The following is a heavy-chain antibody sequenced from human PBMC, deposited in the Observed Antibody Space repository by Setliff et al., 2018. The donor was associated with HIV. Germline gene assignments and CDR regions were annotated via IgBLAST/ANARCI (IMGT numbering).Heavy chain of an antibody. Sequence: GGSLRLSCAAFGFTFSNYGMHWVRQAPGKGLEWVAFLRFDGSSKSYGDSVKGRFTISRDNSKNTLYVQMNSLRAEDTAVYYCARGVRGVVNGMDVWGQGTTVTVSS. V-gene: IGHV3-30*02. CDR3: ARGVRGVVNGMDV. J-gene: IGHJ6*02. CDR1: GFTFSNYG. D-gene: IGHD3-10*01. CDR2: LRFDGSSK.